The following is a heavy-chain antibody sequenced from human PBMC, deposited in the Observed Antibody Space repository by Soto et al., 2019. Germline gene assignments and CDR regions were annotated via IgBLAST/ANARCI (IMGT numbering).Heavy chain of an antibody. CDR3: AGDSRGWYYFDY. J-gene: IGHJ4*02. CDR2: FYYSGTT. Sequence: SEALSLTCTASGSSLSSYHWSWIRQPPGQGLERIAKFYYSGTTNYNPSLKSRVTISVDTSKNQFALNLSSVAGADTAVYFCAGDSRGWYYFDYWGQGALVTVSS. D-gene: IGHD6-19*01. V-gene: IGHV4-59*01. CDR1: GSSLSSYH.